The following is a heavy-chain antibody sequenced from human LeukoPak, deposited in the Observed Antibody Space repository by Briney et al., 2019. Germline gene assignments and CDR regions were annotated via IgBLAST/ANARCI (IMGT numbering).Heavy chain of an antibody. CDR1: GYTFTNYW. J-gene: IGHJ4*02. V-gene: IGHV5-51*01. CDR3: ARQSSSWPYYFDY. CDR2: IYPDDSDT. Sequence: GESLKISCKGSGYTFTNYWIGWVRHMPGKGLEWMGVIYPDDSDTRYSPSFQGQVTLSADRSISTAYLQWSSLRASDTAMYYCARQSSSWPYYFDYWGQGTLVTVSS. D-gene: IGHD6-13*01.